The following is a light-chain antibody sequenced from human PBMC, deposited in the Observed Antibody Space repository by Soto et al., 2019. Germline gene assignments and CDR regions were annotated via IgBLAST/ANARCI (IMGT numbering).Light chain of an antibody. CDR2: EVS. J-gene: IGLJ2*01. CDR1: SSDIGGYNY. CDR3: TSYSASNTRVV. Sequence: QSALTQPASVSGSPGQSITISCTGTSSDIGGYNYVSWYQQHPGKAPKLMIYEVSNRPSGVSNRFSASKSGDTASLTISGLQTEDEADYYCTSYSASNTRVVFGGGTKL. V-gene: IGLV2-14*01.